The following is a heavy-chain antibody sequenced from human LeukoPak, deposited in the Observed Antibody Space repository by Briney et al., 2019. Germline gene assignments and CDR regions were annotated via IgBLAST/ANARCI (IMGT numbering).Heavy chain of an antibody. CDR3: ARGGPYCSGGSCYPYYFDY. J-gene: IGHJ4*02. CDR1: GVTFSSYA. CDR2: IIPIFGTA. D-gene: IGHD2-15*01. Sequence: GSSVKVSCKASGVTFSSYATSWVRHAPGQGLEWMGGIIPIFGTANYAQKFQGRVTITADESTSTAYMELSSLRSEDTAVYYCARGGPYCSGGSCYPYYFDYWGQGTLVTVSS. V-gene: IGHV1-69*01.